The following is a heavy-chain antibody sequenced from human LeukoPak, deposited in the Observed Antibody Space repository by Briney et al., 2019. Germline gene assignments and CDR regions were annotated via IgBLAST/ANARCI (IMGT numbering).Heavy chain of an antibody. CDR1: GFTFSNHW. J-gene: IGHJ4*02. V-gene: IGHV3-74*01. Sequence: GGSLRLSCAASGFTFSNHWMHWVRQVSGKGLVWVSRINTDGSDTSYADSVEGRFTISRDNTRNTLYLQMNSLRPEHTAVYYCARNNWGIDDWGQGTLVTVSS. CDR3: ARNNWGIDD. CDR2: INTDGSDT. D-gene: IGHD7-27*01.